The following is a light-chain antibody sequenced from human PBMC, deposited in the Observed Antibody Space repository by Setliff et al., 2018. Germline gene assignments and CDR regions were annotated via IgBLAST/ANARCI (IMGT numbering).Light chain of an antibody. CDR2: DNN. CDR3: GTWDSSLSAVV. Sequence: VLTQPPSVSAAPGQKVTTSCSGSSSNIGNNYVSWYQQLPGTAPKLLIYDNNMRPSGIPDRFSGSKSGTSATLGITGLQTGDEADYYCGTWDSSLSAVVFGGGTKVTVL. J-gene: IGLJ2*01. V-gene: IGLV1-51*01. CDR1: SSNIGNNY.